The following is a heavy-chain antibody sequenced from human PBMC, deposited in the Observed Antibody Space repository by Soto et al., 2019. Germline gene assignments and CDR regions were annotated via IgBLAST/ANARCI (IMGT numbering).Heavy chain of an antibody. D-gene: IGHD3-22*01. Sequence: QVQLQESGPGLVKPSGTLSLTCAVSGGSISSSNWWSWVRQPPGKGLEWIGEIYHSGSTNYNPSLKSRVTISVDKSKNQFSLRLKSLTAADTAVYYCARGISMIGAVQGDAPGKDFFDSWGQGTLVTVSS. CDR1: GGSISSSNW. CDR2: IYHSGST. V-gene: IGHV4-4*02. J-gene: IGHJ4*02. CDR3: ARGISMIGAVQGDAPGKDFFDS.